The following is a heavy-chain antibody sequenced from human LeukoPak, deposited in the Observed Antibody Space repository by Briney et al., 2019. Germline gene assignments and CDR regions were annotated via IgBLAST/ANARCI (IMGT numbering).Heavy chain of an antibody. CDR1: GYTFTSYA. V-gene: IGHV1-18*01. CDR2: ISAYNGNT. CDR3: ARDLSLNDILTPYYYYYYMDV. D-gene: IGHD3-9*01. J-gene: IGHJ6*03. Sequence: ASVKVSCKASGYTFTSYAMHWVRQAPGQGLEWMGWISAYNGNTNYAQKLQGRVTMTTDTSTSTAYMELRSLRSDDTAVYYCARDLSLNDILTPYYYYYYMDVWGKGTTVTISS.